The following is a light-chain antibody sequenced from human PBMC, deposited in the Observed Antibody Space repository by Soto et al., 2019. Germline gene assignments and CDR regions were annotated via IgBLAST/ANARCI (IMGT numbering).Light chain of an antibody. CDR3: QMRGKWPPP. CDR2: DAS. V-gene: IGKV3-11*01. Sequence: EIVLTQSPATLSLSPGERATPSCRTSQSVSTYLAWYQQKPGQAPRILIYDASRRATGVPARFTGSGSGTAFTLTISSLEPEDFAVYYCQMRGKWPPPFGGGTKVEIK. J-gene: IGKJ4*01. CDR1: QSVSTY.